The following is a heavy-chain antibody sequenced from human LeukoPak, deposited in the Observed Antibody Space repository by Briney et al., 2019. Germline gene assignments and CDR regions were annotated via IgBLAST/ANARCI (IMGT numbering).Heavy chain of an antibody. D-gene: IGHD1-26*01. J-gene: IGHJ4*02. Sequence: PSETLSLTCAVYGGSFSGYYWSWIRQPPGKGLEWIGEINHSGSTNYNPSLKSRVTISVDTSKNQFSLKLSSVTAADTAVYYCARDLGGSYPHPFDYWGQGTLVTVSS. V-gene: IGHV4-34*01. CDR3: ARDLGGSYPHPFDY. CDR1: GGSFSGYY. CDR2: INHSGST.